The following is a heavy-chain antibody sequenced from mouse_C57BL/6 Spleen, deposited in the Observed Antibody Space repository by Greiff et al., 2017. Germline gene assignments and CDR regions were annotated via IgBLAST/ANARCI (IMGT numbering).Heavy chain of an antibody. CDR1: GFTFSDYY. Sequence: EVKLMESEGGLVQPGSSMKLSCTASGFTFSDYYMAWVRQVPEKGLEWVANINYDGSSTYYLDSLKSRFIISRDNAKNILYLQMSSLKSEDTATYYCARNYGSSYGYFDVWGTGTTVTVSS. V-gene: IGHV5-16*01. D-gene: IGHD1-1*01. CDR2: INYDGSST. J-gene: IGHJ1*03. CDR3: ARNYGSSYGYFDV.